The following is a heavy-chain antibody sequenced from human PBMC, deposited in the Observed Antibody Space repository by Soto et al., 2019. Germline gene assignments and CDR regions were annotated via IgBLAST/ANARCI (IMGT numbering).Heavy chain of an antibody. V-gene: IGHV1-2*04. CDR2: INPNGGVT. D-gene: IGHD5-12*01. Sequence: QVQLVQSGAEVKRPGAPGTVPGRSSGDPLNDYYITWVRQAPGQGLGGMGWINPNGGVTRYAQRFQGWVSMTRDTSIRTVYMQLSRLRSDDTAVYYCARESGGATATLDYYYFYMDVWGTGTTVTVSS. J-gene: IGHJ6*03. CDR1: GDPLNDYY. CDR3: ARESGGATATLDYYYFYMDV.